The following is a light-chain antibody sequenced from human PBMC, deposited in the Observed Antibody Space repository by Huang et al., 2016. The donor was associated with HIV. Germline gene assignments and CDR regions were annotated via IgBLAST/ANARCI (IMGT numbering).Light chain of an antibody. Sequence: DIQMTQSPSSLSASVGDRVTITCQAGHDIRNSLNWYQQKPGKAPELLIYDASNLEAVVPSRFSGGGSGTDFTFTISRLQPEDIATYYCQQSDDLPLTFGGGTKVEIK. J-gene: IGKJ4*01. CDR2: DAS. CDR1: HDIRNS. V-gene: IGKV1-33*01. CDR3: QQSDDLPLT.